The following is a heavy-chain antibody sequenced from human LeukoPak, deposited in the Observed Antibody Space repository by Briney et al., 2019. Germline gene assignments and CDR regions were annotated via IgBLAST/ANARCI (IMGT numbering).Heavy chain of an antibody. V-gene: IGHV3-30*04. J-gene: IGHJ4*02. CDR1: GFTFSSYA. CDR2: ISYDGSNE. CDR3: ARDRELLWFGELSD. D-gene: IGHD3-10*01. Sequence: GGSLRLSCAASGFTFSSYAMHWVRQAPGKGLEWVAVISYDGSNEYYADSVKGRFTISRDNSKNTLYLQMNSLRAEDTAVYYCARDRELLWFGELSDWGQGTLVTVSS.